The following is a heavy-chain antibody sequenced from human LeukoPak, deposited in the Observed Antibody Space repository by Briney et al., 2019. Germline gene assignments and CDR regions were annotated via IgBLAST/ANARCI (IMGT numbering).Heavy chain of an antibody. CDR1: GGSISSYY. V-gene: IGHV4-59*01. CDR3: ARVTAVAEDY. CDR2: IYYSGST. J-gene: IGHJ4*02. Sequence: SETLSLTCTVSGGSISSYYWSWIRQPPGKGLEWIGYIYYSGSTNYNPSLKSRFTISVDTSKNQFSLKLSSVTAADTAVYYCARVTAVAEDYWGQGTLVTVSS. D-gene: IGHD5-18*01.